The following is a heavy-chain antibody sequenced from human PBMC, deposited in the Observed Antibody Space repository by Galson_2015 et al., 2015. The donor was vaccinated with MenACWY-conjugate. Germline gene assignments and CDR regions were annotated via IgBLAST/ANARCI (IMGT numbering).Heavy chain of an antibody. CDR3: ARGHYGMDV. Sequence: SLRLSCAASGFTFSNYWMTWVRQAPGKGLEWVANIKKQDGSEKYYVDSVKDRFTLSRDNAKSSLYLQMNSLRAEDTAVYYCARGHYGMDVWGQGTTVTVSS. J-gene: IGHJ6*02. V-gene: IGHV3-7*03. CDR1: GFTFSNYW. CDR2: IKKQDGSEK.